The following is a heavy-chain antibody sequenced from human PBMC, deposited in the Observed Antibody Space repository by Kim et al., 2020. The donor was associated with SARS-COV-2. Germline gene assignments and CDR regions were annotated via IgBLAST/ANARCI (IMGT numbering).Heavy chain of an antibody. V-gene: IGHV2-70*01. J-gene: IGHJ4*02. D-gene: IGHD6-13*01. CDR3: ARMPASIVAADY. Sequence: YYSTSLKTRLTISKDTSKNQVVLTMTNMDPVDTATYYCARMPASIVAADYWGQGTLVTVS.